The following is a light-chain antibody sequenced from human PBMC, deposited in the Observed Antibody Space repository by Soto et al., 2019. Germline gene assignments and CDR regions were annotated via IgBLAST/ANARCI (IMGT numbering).Light chain of an antibody. CDR1: SSNIGAGYD. J-gene: IGLJ1*01. CDR3: QSYDSSLSVSYV. CDR2: GNS. Sequence: QSVLTQPPSVPGAPGQRVTISCTGSSSNIGAGYDVHWYQQLPGTAPKLLIYGNSNRPSGVPDRLSGSKSGTSASLAITGLQAEDEADYYCQSYDSSLSVSYVFGTGTKVTVL. V-gene: IGLV1-40*01.